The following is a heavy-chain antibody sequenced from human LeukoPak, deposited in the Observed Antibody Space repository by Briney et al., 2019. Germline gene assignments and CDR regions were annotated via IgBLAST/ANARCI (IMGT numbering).Heavy chain of an antibody. CDR1: GGSISSGDYY. J-gene: IGHJ3*02. CDR3: ARSGYWAAFDI. Sequence: PSETLSLTCTVSGGSISSGDYYWRWIRQHPGKGLEWIGYIYYSGSTYYNPSLKSRVTISVDTSKNQFSLKLSSVTAADTAVYYCARSGYWAAFDIWGQGTMVTVSS. CDR2: IYYSGST. V-gene: IGHV4-31*03. D-gene: IGHD2-15*01.